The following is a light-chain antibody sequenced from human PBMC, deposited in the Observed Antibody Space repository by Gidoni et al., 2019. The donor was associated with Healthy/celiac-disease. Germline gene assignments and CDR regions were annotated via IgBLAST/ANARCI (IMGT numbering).Light chain of an antibody. CDR1: QSVSSY. J-gene: IGKJ4*02. CDR3: QQRSNSPLT. Sequence: DIVLTQSPATLSLSPGERATLSCRASQSVSSYLAWYQQKPGQAPRLLIYDASNRATGSPARFSGSGSGTDFTLTISSLEPEDFAVYYCQQRSNSPLTFGGXTKVEIK. V-gene: IGKV3-11*01. CDR2: DAS.